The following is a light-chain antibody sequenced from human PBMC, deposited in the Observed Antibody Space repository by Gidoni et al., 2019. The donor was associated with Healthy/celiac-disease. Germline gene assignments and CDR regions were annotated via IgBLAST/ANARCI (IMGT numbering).Light chain of an antibody. J-gene: IGKJ2*01. CDR2: DAS. CDR1: QGISSA. Sequence: AIQLTQSPSSLSASVGDRVTIPCRASQGISSALAWYQQKPGKAPKLLIYDASSLESGVPSRCSGSGSGTDFTLTISSLQPEDFATYYCQQFNSYPHGYTFGQGTKLEIK. CDR3: QQFNSYPHGYT. V-gene: IGKV1-13*02.